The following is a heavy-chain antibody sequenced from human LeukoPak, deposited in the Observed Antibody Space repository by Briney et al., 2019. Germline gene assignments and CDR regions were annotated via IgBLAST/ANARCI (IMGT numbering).Heavy chain of an antibody. V-gene: IGHV1-18*01. J-gene: IGHJ4*02. D-gene: IGHD1-1*01. CDR3: ASALRTGDNYFDY. CDR1: GYTFTNYG. CDR2: ISGYNGNT. Sequence: ASVKVSCKTSGYTFTNYGISWVRQAPGQGLEWMGWISGYNGNTNYAQKLQGRVTMTTDTSTSTVYMELRSLRSDDTAVYYCASALRTGDNYFDYWGQGTLVTVSS.